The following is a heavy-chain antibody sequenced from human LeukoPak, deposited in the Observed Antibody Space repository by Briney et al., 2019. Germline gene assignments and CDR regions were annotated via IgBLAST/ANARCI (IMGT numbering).Heavy chain of an antibody. V-gene: IGHV3-15*01. J-gene: IGHJ4*02. CDR2: IKSKTDSGTT. CDR3: TTAPAQSDY. D-gene: IGHD2-2*01. CDR1: GFTFSNAW. Sequence: PGGSLKLSCAVSGFTFSNAWMSWVRQAPGKGLEWVGRIKSKTDSGTTDYAAPVKGRFTISRDDLKNTLFLQMNSLKTEDTAVYYCTTAPAQSDYWGQGTLVTVSS.